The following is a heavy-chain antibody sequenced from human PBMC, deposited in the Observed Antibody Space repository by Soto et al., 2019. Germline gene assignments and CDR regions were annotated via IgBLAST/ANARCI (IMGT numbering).Heavy chain of an antibody. CDR1: GYTFGSYG. V-gene: IGHV1-18*01. CDR2: ISAYNGNT. CDR3: ARDRVVVPGWFDP. D-gene: IGHD2-21*01. Sequence: QVPLVQSGAEVKKPGASVKVSCKASGYTFGSYGMTWVRQAPGQGLEGMGWISAYNGNTDYEQKFQGRVTLTTDTSTDTAYMELRSLRTDDTAVYYCARDRVVVPGWFDPWGQGTLVTVSS. J-gene: IGHJ5*02.